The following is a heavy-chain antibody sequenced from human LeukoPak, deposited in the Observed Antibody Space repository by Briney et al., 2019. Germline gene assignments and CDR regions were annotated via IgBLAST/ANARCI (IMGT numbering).Heavy chain of an antibody. V-gene: IGHV4-38-2*02. CDR1: GYSISSGYY. J-gene: IGHJ4*02. CDR2: IYHTGST. CDR3: ASRKLGNDY. Sequence: SETLSLTCTVSGYSISSGYYWGWIRQSPGKGLEWIGYIYHTGSTSYSPSLKSRVTISADTSQNQFSLKLSSVTAADTAVYYCASRKLGNDYWGQGTLVTVSS. D-gene: IGHD7-27*01.